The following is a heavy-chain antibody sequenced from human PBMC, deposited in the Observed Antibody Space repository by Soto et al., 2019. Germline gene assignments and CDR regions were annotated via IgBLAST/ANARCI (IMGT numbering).Heavy chain of an antibody. V-gene: IGHV3-23*01. CDR1: GYIFENFG. CDR3: AKNQGVELVPLATVDWFDP. J-gene: IGHJ5*02. D-gene: IGHD1-26*01. CDR2: ISGSGFKK. Sequence: AGSLRLSCEASGYIFENFGMSWVRQAPGKGLEWISSISGSGFKKYYADSVKGRFTISRDNSKSTVYLELNNLSAEDTAVYHCAKNQGVELVPLATVDWFDPWRQGSVVTVTS.